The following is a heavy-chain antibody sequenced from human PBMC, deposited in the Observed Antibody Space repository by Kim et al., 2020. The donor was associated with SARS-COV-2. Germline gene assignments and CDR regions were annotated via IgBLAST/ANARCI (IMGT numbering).Heavy chain of an antibody. CDR1: GGTFSSYT. CDR2: IIPILGIA. J-gene: IGHJ6*02. D-gene: IGHD3-22*01. CDR3: ARDRTATYYYDSSGYYNYYGMDV. V-gene: IGHV1-69*04. Sequence: SVKVSCKASGGTFSSYTISWVRQAPGQGLEWMGRIIPILGIANYAQKFQGRVTITADKSTSTAYMELSSLRSEDTAVYYCARDRTATYYYDSSGYYNYYGMDVWGQGTTVTVSS.